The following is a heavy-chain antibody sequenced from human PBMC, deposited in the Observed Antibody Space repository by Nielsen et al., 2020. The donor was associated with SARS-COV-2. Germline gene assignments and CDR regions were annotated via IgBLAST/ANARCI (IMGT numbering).Heavy chain of an antibody. J-gene: IGHJ3*01. CDR3: ARDWSRAFDV. CDR1: GFTFSRLW. Sequence: GESLKISCAASGFTFSRLWMSWVRQVPGKGLEWVADIKPDGSGKFYVDSVKGRFTISRDNAKNSMSLQMNSLRVEDTAVYYCARDWSRAFDVWGQGTMVTVSS. V-gene: IGHV3-7*01. CDR2: IKPDGSGK.